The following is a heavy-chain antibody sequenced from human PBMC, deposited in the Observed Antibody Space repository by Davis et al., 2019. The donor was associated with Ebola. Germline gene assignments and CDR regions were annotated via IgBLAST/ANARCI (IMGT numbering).Heavy chain of an antibody. CDR3: AKDLAQQLAFTFDY. Sequence: SLKISCAASGFTFDDYAMHWVRQAPGKGLEWVSGISWNSGSIGYADSVKGRFTISRDNAKNSLYLQMNSLRAEDMALYYCAKDLAQQLAFTFDYWGQGTLVTVSS. J-gene: IGHJ4*02. CDR2: ISWNSGSI. V-gene: IGHV3-9*03. D-gene: IGHD6-13*01. CDR1: GFTFDDYA.